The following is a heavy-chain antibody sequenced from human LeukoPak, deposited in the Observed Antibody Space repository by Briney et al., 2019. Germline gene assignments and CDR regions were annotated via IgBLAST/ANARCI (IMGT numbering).Heavy chain of an antibody. CDR1: GYTFTGYY. Sequence: ASVKVSCKASGYTFTGYYMHWVRQAPGQGLEWMGWINPNSGGTNHAQKFQGRVTMTRDTSISTAYMELSRLRSDDTAVYYCARDVRGGSQYYYYYYGMDVWGQGTTVTVSS. CDR2: INPNSGGT. J-gene: IGHJ6*02. V-gene: IGHV1-2*02. CDR3: ARDVRGGSQYYYYYYGMDV. D-gene: IGHD2-15*01.